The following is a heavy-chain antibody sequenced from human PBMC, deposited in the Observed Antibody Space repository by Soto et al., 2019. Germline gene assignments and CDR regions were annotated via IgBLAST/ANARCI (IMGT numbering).Heavy chain of an antibody. D-gene: IGHD2-2*01. Sequence: SETLSLTCTVSGDSISGGASFWRWIRQPPGKGLEWIANVYYSGSSYYNPSLKSRLTISVDTTKNQFSLQLKSMTAADTAVYYCAKLSCTSSTCYFPGWFDPWGQGTLVTVSS. CDR1: GDSISGGASF. J-gene: IGHJ5*02. CDR3: AKLSCTSSTCYFPGWFDP. CDR2: VYYSGSS. V-gene: IGHV4-31*03.